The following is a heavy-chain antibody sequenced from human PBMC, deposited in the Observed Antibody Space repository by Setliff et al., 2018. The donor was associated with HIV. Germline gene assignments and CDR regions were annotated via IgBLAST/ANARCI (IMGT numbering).Heavy chain of an antibody. CDR2: VYHSGST. CDR1: GYSISSGYH. Sequence: SETLSLTCGVSGYSISSGYHWDWIRQPPGKGLEWIGSVYHSGSTNYNPSLKSRVTISLDTSKSQVSLKLNAVTAADTAIYYCARLYSPPRGFDFWGQGTLVTVSS. J-gene: IGHJ4*02. V-gene: IGHV4-38-2*01. D-gene: IGHD5-12*01. CDR3: ARLYSPPRGFDF.